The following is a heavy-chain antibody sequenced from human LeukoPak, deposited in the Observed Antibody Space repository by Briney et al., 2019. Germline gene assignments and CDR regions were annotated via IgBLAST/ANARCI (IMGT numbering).Heavy chain of an antibody. CDR2: INPSGGST. D-gene: IGHD3-22*01. J-gene: IGHJ6*02. V-gene: IGHV1-46*01. Sequence: ASVKVSCKASGYTFTSYYMHWVRQAPGQGLEWMGIINPSGGSTSYAQKFQGRVTMTRDTSISTAYMELSRLRSDDTAMYYCARGDYYDSSGYSKRFYYYGMDVWGQGTTVTVSS. CDR1: GYTFTSYY. CDR3: ARGDYYDSSGYSKRFYYYGMDV.